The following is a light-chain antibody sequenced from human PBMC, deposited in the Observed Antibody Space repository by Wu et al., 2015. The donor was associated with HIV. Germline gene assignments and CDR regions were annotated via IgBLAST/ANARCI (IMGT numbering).Light chain of an antibody. V-gene: IGKV3-20*01. CDR3: HQYGGSPPFT. CDR1: QSVSSTY. Sequence: EIVLTQSPDTLSLSPGERATLSCRASQSVSSTYLAWYQQKPGHPPRLLIYAASRRATGIPDRFSGSGSGTDFSLTISRLEPEDFAVYYCHQYGGSPPFTFGPGTKVD. J-gene: IGKJ3*01. CDR2: AAS.